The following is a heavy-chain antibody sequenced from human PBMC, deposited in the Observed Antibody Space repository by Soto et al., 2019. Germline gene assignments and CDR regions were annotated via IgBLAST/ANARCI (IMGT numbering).Heavy chain of an antibody. J-gene: IGHJ3*02. CDR2: MNPNSGNT. V-gene: IGHV1-8*01. Sequence: GASVKVSCKASGYTFTSYDINWVRQATGQGLEWMGWMNPNSGNTGYAQKFQGRVTMTRNTSISTAYMELSSLRSEDTAVYYCARAGDILTGYYNAVGDDAFDIWGQGTMVTVSS. CDR3: ARAGDILTGYYNAVGDDAFDI. CDR1: GYTFTSYD. D-gene: IGHD3-9*01.